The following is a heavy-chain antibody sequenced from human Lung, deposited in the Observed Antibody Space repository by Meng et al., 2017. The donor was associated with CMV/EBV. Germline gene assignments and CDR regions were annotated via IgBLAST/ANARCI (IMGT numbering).Heavy chain of an antibody. CDR1: GFTFSSYW. V-gene: IGHV3-74*01. J-gene: IGHJ6*02. CDR2: INSDGIST. Sequence: GESXKTSCACSGFTFSSYWMHWVRQGPGKGLVWVSRINSDGISTTYADSVKGRFTVSRDNAKNTLYLQITSLRAEDTAVYYCAIPQGKEAFSSSYHYAMDYWXQGTTVTVSS. CDR3: AIPQGKEAFSSSYHYAMDY. D-gene: IGHD3-3*01.